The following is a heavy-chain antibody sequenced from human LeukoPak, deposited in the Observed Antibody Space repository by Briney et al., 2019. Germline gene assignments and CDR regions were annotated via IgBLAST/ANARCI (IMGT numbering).Heavy chain of an antibody. J-gene: IGHJ4*02. CDR2: ISAYNGNK. V-gene: IGHV1-18*01. CDR3: ARDTMVRGVIIPHFDY. D-gene: IGHD3-10*01. Sequence: ASVKVSCKASGYTFTSYGISWVRQAPGQGREWMGWISAYNGNKNYAQKLQGRVTMTTDTSTSTAYMELRSLRSDDTAVYYCARDTMVRGVIIPHFDYWGQGTLVTVSS. CDR1: GYTFTSYG.